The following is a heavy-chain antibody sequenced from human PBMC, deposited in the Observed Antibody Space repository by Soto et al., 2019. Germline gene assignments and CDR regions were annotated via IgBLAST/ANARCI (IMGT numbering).Heavy chain of an antibody. CDR3: ARRERYYGSPGWFDP. J-gene: IGHJ5*02. Sequence: PSETLSLTCSVSGGSISSFTYYWGWIRQPPGKGLEWIGTVYYNENTYYNPSLNSRVTITVDTAKNQFSLNLRSVTAADTAMYFCARRERYYGSPGWFDPWGRGTLVTVSS. CDR2: VYYNENT. CDR1: GGSISSFTYY. D-gene: IGHD3-10*01. V-gene: IGHV4-39*01.